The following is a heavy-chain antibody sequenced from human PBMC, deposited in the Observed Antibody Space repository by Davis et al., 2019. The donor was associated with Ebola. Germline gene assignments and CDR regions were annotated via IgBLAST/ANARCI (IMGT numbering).Heavy chain of an antibody. CDR1: GFTFNSYS. CDR2: ISSSSSYI. J-gene: IGHJ6*02. V-gene: IGHV3-21*01. CDR3: ARVLRAYNRYYGMDV. Sequence: GESLKISCAASGFTFNSYSMNWVRQAPGKGLEWVSSISSSSSYIYYADSVKGRFTISRDNAKNSLYLQMNSLRAEDTAVYYCARVLRAYNRYYGMDVWGQGTTVTVSS. D-gene: IGHD1-14*01.